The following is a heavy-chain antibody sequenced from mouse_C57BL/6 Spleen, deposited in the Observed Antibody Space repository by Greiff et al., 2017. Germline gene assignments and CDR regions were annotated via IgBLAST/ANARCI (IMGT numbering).Heavy chain of an antibody. Sequence: QVQLKQPGAELVRPGSSVKLSCKASGYTFTSYWMDWVKQRPGQGLEWIGNIYPSDSETHYNQKFKDKATLTVDKSSSTAYMQLSSLTSEDSAVYYCARRTGTEFDYWGQGTTLTVSS. J-gene: IGHJ2*01. D-gene: IGHD4-1*01. CDR3: ARRTGTEFDY. V-gene: IGHV1-61*01. CDR1: GYTFTSYW. CDR2: IYPSDSET.